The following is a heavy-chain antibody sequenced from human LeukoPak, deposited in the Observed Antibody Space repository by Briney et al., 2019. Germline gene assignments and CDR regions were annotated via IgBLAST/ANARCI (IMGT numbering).Heavy chain of an antibody. CDR1: GGSISSGSYY. D-gene: IGHD1-26*01. J-gene: IGHJ5*02. V-gene: IGHV4-61*02. CDR2: IYTSGST. Sequence: PSQTLSLACTVSGGSISSGSYYWSWIRQPAGKGLEWIGRIYTSGSTNYNPSLKSRVTISVDTSKNQFSLRLSSVTAADTAVYYCARSVTIVGISGRDNWFDPWGQGTLVTVSS. CDR3: ARSVTIVGISGRDNWFDP.